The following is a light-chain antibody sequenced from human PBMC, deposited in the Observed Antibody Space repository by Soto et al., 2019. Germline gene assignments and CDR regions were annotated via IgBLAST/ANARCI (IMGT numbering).Light chain of an antibody. CDR1: QRMSGR. CDR3: QQYDSFSVT. Sequence: DIQMTQSPSTLSASVGDTLAITCRASQRMSGRHSWRQQKTREAPKLLINDVSALKRAVTPRCSSSGSGTEFSPTTSSLQPDDFAADYCQQYDSFSVTFGQGTKVDIK. V-gene: IGKV1-5*01. J-gene: IGKJ1*01. CDR2: DVS.